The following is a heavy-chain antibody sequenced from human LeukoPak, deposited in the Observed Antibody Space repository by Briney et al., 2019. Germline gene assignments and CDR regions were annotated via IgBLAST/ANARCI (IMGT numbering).Heavy chain of an antibody. D-gene: IGHD2-15*01. CDR2: ISGSGGST. V-gene: IGHV3-23*01. J-gene: IGHJ5*02. Sequence: PGGSLRLSCAASGFTFSSYAMSWVRQAPGKGLEWVSAISGSGGSTYYADSVKGRLTISRDNSKNTLYLQMNSLRAEDTAVYYCAREGCSGGSCYHNWFDPWGQGTLVTVSS. CDR1: GFTFSSYA. CDR3: AREGCSGGSCYHNWFDP.